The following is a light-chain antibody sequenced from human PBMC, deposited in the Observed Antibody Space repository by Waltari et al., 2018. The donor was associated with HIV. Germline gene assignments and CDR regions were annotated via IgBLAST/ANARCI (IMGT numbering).Light chain of an antibody. Sequence: DIQMTQSLSTLSASVGDKIIITCRASQSISNWLAWFQQNPGKAPKLLIYKASNLESGVPSRFSGSGSGTEFTLTIHILQPHDFATYFCQQYSSDPLTFGRGTRVEVK. CDR3: QQYSSDPLT. V-gene: IGKV1-5*03. CDR1: QSISNW. J-gene: IGKJ4*01. CDR2: KAS.